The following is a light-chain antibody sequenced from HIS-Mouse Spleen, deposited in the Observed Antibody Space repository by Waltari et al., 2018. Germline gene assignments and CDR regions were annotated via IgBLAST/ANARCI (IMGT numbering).Light chain of an antibody. CDR2: EDS. CDR1: PLPKKY. V-gene: IGLV3-10*01. J-gene: IGLJ2*01. Sequence: SYELTQPPSVSVSPGQTARITCPGDPLPKKYALWYQQKSGQAPVLGIYEDSKRPSGIPERFSGSSSGTMATLTISGAQVEDEADYYCYSTDSSGNHRVFGGGTKLTVL. CDR3: YSTDSSGNHRV.